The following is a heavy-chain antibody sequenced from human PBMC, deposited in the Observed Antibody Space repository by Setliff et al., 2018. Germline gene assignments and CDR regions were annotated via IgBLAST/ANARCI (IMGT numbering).Heavy chain of an antibody. V-gene: IGHV1-69*13. CDR1: GGNFRSDG. Sequence: GASGKVSCKASGGNFRSDGFNLVRQAPGQGLEWMGRVIPVFRTANYAQKFQGRVTISADESTRTAYMELSSLRFDDTALYYCARDTLDKFYTIGYYLSFDSWGQGTLVTVSS. CDR3: ARDTLDKFYTIGYYLSFDS. J-gene: IGHJ4*02. D-gene: IGHD3-22*01. CDR2: VIPVFRTA.